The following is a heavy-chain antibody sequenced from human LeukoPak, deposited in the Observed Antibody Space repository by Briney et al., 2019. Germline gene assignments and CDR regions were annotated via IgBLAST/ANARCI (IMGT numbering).Heavy chain of an antibody. CDR3: ARARYYGSGSYDDAFDI. CDR2: ISAYNGNT. CDR1: GYTFTSYG. D-gene: IGHD3-10*01. Sequence: AASVKVSCKASGYTFTSYGISWVRQAPGQGLEWMRWISAYNGNTNYAQKLRGRVTMTTDTSTSTAYMELRSLRSDDTAVYYCARARYYGSGSYDDAFDIWGQGTMVTASS. J-gene: IGHJ3*02. V-gene: IGHV1-18*01.